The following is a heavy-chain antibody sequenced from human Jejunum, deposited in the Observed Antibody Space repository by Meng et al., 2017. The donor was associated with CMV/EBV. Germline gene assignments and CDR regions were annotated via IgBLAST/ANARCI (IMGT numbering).Heavy chain of an antibody. J-gene: IGHJ6*02. CDR2: ISSGSTII. CDR3: AKRISLVRGNIKDYYAMDV. Sequence: SYGMNWVRQAPGKGLEWVSYISSGSTIIYYADSMKGRFTISRDNARNSLYLQMNSLRAEDTAVYYCAKRISLVRGNIKDYYAMDVWGQGTTVTVSS. CDR1: SYG. V-gene: IGHV3-21*05. D-gene: IGHD3-10*01.